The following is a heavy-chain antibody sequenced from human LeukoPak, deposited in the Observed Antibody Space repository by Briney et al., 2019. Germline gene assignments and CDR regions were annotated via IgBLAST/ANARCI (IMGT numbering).Heavy chain of an antibody. CDR1: GFIFSNYA. V-gene: IGHV3-23*01. Sequence: GGSLRLSCAASGFIFSNYAMTWVRQAPGKGLDWVSIINGGGGNTYYADSVKGRFTISRDNSKNTVYLQMNSLRAEDTAIYYCAKSRSSSGWYSFDCWGQGTLVTVSS. CDR2: INGGGGNT. D-gene: IGHD6-19*01. CDR3: AKSRSSSGWYSFDC. J-gene: IGHJ4*02.